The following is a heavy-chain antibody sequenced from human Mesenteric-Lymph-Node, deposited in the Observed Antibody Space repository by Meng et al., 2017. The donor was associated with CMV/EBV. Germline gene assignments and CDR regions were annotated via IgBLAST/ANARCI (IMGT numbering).Heavy chain of an antibody. Sequence: LTCAVSGGSIVNTNWWSWVRQCPGQGLQWIGEIYQSGATEYSPSLKGRVTIEVDKSKNQCSLNLTSVTAADTAIYYCTRGYSTSFYWGQGALVTVSS. D-gene: IGHD2-8*01. J-gene: IGHJ4*02. V-gene: IGHV4-4*02. CDR2: IYQSGAT. CDR3: TRGYSTSFY. CDR1: GGSIVNTNW.